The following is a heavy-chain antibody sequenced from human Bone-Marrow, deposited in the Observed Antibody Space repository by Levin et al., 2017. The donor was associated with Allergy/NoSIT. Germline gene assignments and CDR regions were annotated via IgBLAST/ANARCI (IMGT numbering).Heavy chain of an antibody. CDR3: ARKLGSIDDY. D-gene: IGHD3-16*01. Sequence: GGSLRLSCAASGFNVNSNYMSWVRQAPGKGLEWVSVIYSGGSTYYTDSVKGRFTVSRDNSKNTLYLQMNGLRAEDTAGYDCARKLGSIDDYWGQGTLVTVSS. J-gene: IGHJ4*02. CDR2: IYSGGST. V-gene: IGHV3-53*01. CDR1: GFNVNSNY.